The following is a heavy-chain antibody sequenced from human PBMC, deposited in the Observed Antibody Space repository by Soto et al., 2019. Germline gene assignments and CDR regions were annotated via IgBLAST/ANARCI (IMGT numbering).Heavy chain of an antibody. J-gene: IGHJ4*02. Sequence: PSESLSLTCTVPVGSISSYYWSWIRQPPGKGLEWIGYIYYSGSTNYNPSLKSRVTISVDTSKNQFSLKLSSVTAADAAVYYCARGIAVAELGYWGQGTLVTVSS. CDR3: ARGIAVAELGY. CDR1: VGSISSYY. V-gene: IGHV4-59*01. D-gene: IGHD6-19*01. CDR2: IYYSGST.